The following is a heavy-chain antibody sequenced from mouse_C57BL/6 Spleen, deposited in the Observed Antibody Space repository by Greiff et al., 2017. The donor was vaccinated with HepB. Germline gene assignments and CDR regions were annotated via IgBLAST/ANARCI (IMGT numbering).Heavy chain of an antibody. D-gene: IGHD1-1*01. V-gene: IGHV1-50*01. Sequence: QVQLKQPGAELVKPGASVKLSCKASGYTFTSYWMQWVKQRPGQGLEWIGEIDPSDSYTNYNQKFKGKATLTVDTSSSTAYMQLSSLTSEDSAVYYCARSGATVVATDDYWGQGTTLTVSS. CDR3: ARSGATVVATDDY. J-gene: IGHJ2*01. CDR2: IDPSDSYT. CDR1: GYTFTSYW.